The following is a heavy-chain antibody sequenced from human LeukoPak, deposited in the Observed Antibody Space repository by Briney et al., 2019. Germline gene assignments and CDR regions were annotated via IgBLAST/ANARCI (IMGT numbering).Heavy chain of an antibody. CDR3: ARHAPRLIAAAVFDY. V-gene: IGHV4-39*01. CDR2: IYYSGIT. CDR1: GRSLSSSSYY. D-gene: IGHD6-13*01. Sequence: SETLSLTCTVSGRSLSSSSYYWGWLRQPPGKGLEWYGSIYYSGITYYNPSLKSRVTISVDTSKNQSSLKLSSVTAADTAVYYCARHAPRLIAAAVFDYWGQGTLVTVSS. J-gene: IGHJ4*02.